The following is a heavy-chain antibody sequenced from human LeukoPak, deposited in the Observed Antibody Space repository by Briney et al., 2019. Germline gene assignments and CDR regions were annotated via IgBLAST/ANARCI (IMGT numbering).Heavy chain of an antibody. Sequence: SETLSLTCTVSGYSISSGYYWGWIRQPPGKGLEWIGEINHSGSTNYNPSLKSRVTISVDTSKNQFSLKLSSVTAADTAVYYCASPTIPWGQGTLVTVSS. CDR2: INHSGST. V-gene: IGHV4-38-2*02. J-gene: IGHJ5*02. D-gene: IGHD3-9*01. CDR3: ASPTIP. CDR1: GYSISSGYY.